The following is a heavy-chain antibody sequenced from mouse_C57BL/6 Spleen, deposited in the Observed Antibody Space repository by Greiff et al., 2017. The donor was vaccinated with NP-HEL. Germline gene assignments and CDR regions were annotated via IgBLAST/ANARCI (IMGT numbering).Heavy chain of an antibody. D-gene: IGHD2-3*01. CDR1: GYTFTDYY. CDR3: ARSDGYYTFAY. J-gene: IGHJ3*01. CDR2: INPNNGGT. Sequence: VQLQQSGPELVKPGASVKISCKASGYTFTDYYMNWVKQSHGKSLEWIGDINPNNGGTSYNQKFKGKATLTVDKSSSTAYMELRSLTSEDSAVYYCARSDGYYTFAYWGQGTLVTVSA. V-gene: IGHV1-26*01.